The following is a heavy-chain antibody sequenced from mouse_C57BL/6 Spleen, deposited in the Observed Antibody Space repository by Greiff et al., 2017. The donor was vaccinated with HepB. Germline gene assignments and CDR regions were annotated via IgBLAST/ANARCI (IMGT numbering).Heavy chain of an antibody. D-gene: IGHD2-4*01. CDR3: ARSDYDSYYYAMDY. CDR1: GYAFSSYW. CDR2: IYPGDGDT. J-gene: IGHJ4*01. V-gene: IGHV1-80*01. Sequence: VHLVESGAELVKPGASVKISCKASGYAFSSYWMNWVKQRPGKGLEWIGQIYPGDGDTNYNGKFKGKATLTADKSSSTAYMQLSSLTSEDSAVYFCARSDYDSYYYAMDYWGQGTSVTVSS.